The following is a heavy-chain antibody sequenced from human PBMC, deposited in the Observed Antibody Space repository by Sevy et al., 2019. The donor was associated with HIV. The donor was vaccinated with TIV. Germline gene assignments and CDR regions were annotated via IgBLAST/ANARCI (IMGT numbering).Heavy chain of an antibody. D-gene: IGHD6-6*01. V-gene: IGHV1-69*13. J-gene: IGHJ4*02. CDR2: IIPIFGTA. CDR3: ARGLIATRRGGGYYFDY. Sequence: ASVKVSCKASGGTFSSYAISWVRQAPGQGLEWMGGIIPIFGTANYAQKFQGRVTVTADESTSTAYMEQSSLRSEDTAVYYCARGLIATRRGGGYYFDYWGQGTLVTVSS. CDR1: GGTFSSYA.